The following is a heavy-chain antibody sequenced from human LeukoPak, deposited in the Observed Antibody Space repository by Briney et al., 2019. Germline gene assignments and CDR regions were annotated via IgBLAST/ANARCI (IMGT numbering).Heavy chain of an antibody. J-gene: IGHJ4*02. CDR3: ARDRMDYEADY. Sequence: GGSLRLSCVASGFSFSTSGMHWVRQSPGKGLDWVAFIRNDGNKKNYAESVKGRFTISRDNSRNTLYLQMDSLSAEDTAVYYCARDRMDYEADYWGQGTLVTVSS. V-gene: IGHV3-30*02. D-gene: IGHD4-17*01. CDR1: GFSFSTSG. CDR2: IRNDGNKK.